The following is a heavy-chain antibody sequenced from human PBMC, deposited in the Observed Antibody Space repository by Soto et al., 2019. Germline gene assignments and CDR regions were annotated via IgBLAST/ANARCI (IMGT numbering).Heavy chain of an antibody. D-gene: IGHD1-7*01. CDR1: GFTFSSYA. J-gene: IGHJ6*02. CDR2: ISYDGSNK. V-gene: IGHV3-30-3*01. CDR3: ARDKTGTTTIYYYYGMDV. Sequence: PGGSLRLSCAASGFTFSSYAMHWVRQAPGKGLEWVAVISYDGSNKYYADSVKGRFTISRDNSKNTLYLQMNSLRAEDTAVYYCARDKTGTTTIYYYYGMDVWGQGTTVTVSS.